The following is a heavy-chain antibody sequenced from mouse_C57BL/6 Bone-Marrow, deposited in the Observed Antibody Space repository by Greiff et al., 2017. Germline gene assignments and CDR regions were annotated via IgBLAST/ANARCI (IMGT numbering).Heavy chain of an antibody. D-gene: IGHD1-1*01. CDR3: ARGKFITTGCFDY. CDR1: GFTFSDYY. CDR2: ISNGGGST. J-gene: IGHJ2*01. V-gene: IGHV5-12*01. Sequence: EVKLVESGGGLVQPGGSLKLSCAASGFTFSDYYMYWVRQTPEKRLEWVAYISNGGGSTYYPDTVKGRFTISRDNAKNTLYLQKSRLKSEDTAMYYCARGKFITTGCFDYWGQGTTLTVSS.